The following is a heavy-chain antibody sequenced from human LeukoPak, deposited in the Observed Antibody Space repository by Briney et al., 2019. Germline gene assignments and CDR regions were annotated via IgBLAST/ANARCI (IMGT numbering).Heavy chain of an antibody. CDR3: AKIGPTYYYDSSGYSTDY. Sequence: ASVKVSCKASGYTFTSYYMHWVRQAPGQGLEWMGIINPSGGSTSYAQKFQGRVTMTRDTSTSTVYMELSSLRSEDTAVYYCAKIGPTYYYDSSGYSTDYWGQGTLVTVSS. J-gene: IGHJ4*02. CDR1: GYTFTSYY. CDR2: INPSGGST. V-gene: IGHV1-46*01. D-gene: IGHD3-22*01.